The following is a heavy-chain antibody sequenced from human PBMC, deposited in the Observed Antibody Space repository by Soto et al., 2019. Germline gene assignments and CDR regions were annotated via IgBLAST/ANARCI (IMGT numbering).Heavy chain of an antibody. V-gene: IGHV1-3*05. D-gene: IGHD6-13*01. CDR3: ARPTSSSWYYQAEYFQH. CDR2: INAGNGNT. J-gene: IGHJ1*01. CDR1: GYTFTSYA. Sequence: QVQLVQSGAEEKKPGASVKVSCKASGYTFTSYAMHWVRQAPGQRLEWMGWINAGNGNTKYSQKFQGRVTITRDTSXSXXYMELSSLRSEDTAVYYCARPTSSSWYYQAEYFQHWGQGTLVTVSS.